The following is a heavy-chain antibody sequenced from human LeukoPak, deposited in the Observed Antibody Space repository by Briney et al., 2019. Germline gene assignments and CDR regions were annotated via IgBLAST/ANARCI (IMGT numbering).Heavy chain of an antibody. CDR2: ISSSGSTI. CDR1: GFTFSSYE. J-gene: IGHJ3*02. Sequence: PGGSLRLSCAASGFTFSSYEMNWVRQAPGKGLEWVSYISSSGSTIYYADSVKGRFTISRDNAKNSLYLQMNSLRAEDTAVYYCAKIVGRGLNWNYVPGLDIWGQGTMVTVSS. D-gene: IGHD1-7*01. CDR3: AKIVGRGLNWNYVPGLDI. V-gene: IGHV3-48*03.